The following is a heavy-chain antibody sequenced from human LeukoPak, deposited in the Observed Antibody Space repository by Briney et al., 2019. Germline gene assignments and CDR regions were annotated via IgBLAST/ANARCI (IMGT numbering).Heavy chain of an antibody. V-gene: IGHV4-61*02. CDR2: IYPSGST. J-gene: IGHJ5*02. CDR1: GGSISGGSYY. CDR3: AKVGLGDCSGGRCYWSDP. D-gene: IGHD2-15*01. Sequence: SETLSLTCTVSGGSISGGSYYWSWIRQPAGKGLEWIGRIYPSGSTNYNPSLKSRVTISIDTSKNQFSLNLSSVTAADTAVYYCAKVGLGDCSGGRCYWSDPWGQGTLVTVSS.